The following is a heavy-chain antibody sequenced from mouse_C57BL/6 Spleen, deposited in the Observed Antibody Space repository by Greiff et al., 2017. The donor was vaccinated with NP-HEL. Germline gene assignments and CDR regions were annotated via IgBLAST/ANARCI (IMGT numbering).Heavy chain of an antibody. Sequence: VQLQQSGAELVKPGASVKISCKASGYAFSSYWMNWVKQRSGKGLEWIGQIYPGDGDTNYNGKFKGKATLTADKSSSTAYMQLSSLTSEDSAVYFCARHYYGSSPHWYFDVWGTGTTVTVSS. CDR2: IYPGDGDT. D-gene: IGHD1-1*01. CDR3: ARHYYGSSPHWYFDV. CDR1: GYAFSSYW. J-gene: IGHJ1*03. V-gene: IGHV1-80*01.